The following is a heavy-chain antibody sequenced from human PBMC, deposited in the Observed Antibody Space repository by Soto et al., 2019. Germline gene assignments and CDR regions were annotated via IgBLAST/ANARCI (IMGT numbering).Heavy chain of an antibody. CDR2: INHSGST. D-gene: IGHD5-12*01. CDR3: ARGGDIVATILFDY. V-gene: IGHV4-34*01. J-gene: IGHJ4*02. CDR1: GGSFSGYY. Sequence: SETLSLTCAVYGGSFSGYYWIWIRQPPGKGLEWIGEINHSGSTNYNPSLKSRVTISVDTSKNQFSLKLSSVTAADTAVYYCARGGDIVATILFDYWGQGTLVTVSS.